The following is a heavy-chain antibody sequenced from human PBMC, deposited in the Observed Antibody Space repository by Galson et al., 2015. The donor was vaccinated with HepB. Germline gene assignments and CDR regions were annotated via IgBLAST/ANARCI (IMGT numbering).Heavy chain of an antibody. Sequence: SLRLSCAASGFTFSSYAVHWVRQAPGKGLEWVAVISYDGSNKYYADSVKGRFTISRDNSKNTLYLQMNSLRAEDTAVYYCASRRWGTPIVVVVPAAMGYWGQGTLVTVSS. CDR2: ISYDGSNK. J-gene: IGHJ4*02. V-gene: IGHV3-30-3*01. CDR1: GFTFSSYA. D-gene: IGHD2-2*01. CDR3: ASRRWGTPIVVVVPAAMGY.